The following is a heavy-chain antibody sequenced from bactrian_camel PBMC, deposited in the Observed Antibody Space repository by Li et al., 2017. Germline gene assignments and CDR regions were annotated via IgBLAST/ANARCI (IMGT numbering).Heavy chain of an antibody. Sequence: HVQLVESGGGSVQAGGSLRLSCVVSGMLYNRRCVAWFRKGPGKEREGTATIYTGDYSQFYADSVKGRFTISRGDVGHTIYLQMNSLKSEDTAMYFCAASNTNGPNWGRCLGFGYWAQGTQVTVS. D-gene: IGHD5*01. CDR2: IYTGDYSQ. J-gene: IGHJ6*01. CDR3: AASNTNGPNWGRCLGFGY. V-gene: IGHV3S1*01. CDR1: GMLYNRRC.